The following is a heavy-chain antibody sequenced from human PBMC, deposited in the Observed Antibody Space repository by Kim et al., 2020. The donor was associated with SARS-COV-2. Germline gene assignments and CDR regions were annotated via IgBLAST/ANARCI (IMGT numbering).Heavy chain of an antibody. CDR1: GFTFTSYE. Sequence: GGSLRLSCAASGFTFTSYEMNWVRQAPGKGLEWVSYISSSGSTTYYADSVKGRFTTSRDNARNSLYLQMNNLRAEDTAVYYCAGLATAMADYRLDFWGQGTTVTVSS. V-gene: IGHV3-48*03. D-gene: IGHD5-18*01. J-gene: IGHJ6*02. CDR2: ISSSGSTT. CDR3: AGLATAMADYRLDF.